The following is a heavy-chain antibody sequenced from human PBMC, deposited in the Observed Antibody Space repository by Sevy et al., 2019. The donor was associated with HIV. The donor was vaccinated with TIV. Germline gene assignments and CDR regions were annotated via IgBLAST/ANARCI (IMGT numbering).Heavy chain of an antibody. CDR1: GFTLTSYT. D-gene: IGHD2-21*02. CDR3: AKTLQKLPFHPHYFDY. CDR2: ISATGGST. V-gene: IGHV3-23*01. Sequence: GGSLRLSCAASGFTLTSYTMNWVRQAQGKGLEWVASISATGGSTYYADSVKGRFTISRDVSKGTLYLQMNSLTAEDTAIFYCAKTLQKLPFHPHYFDYWGQGTLVTVSS. J-gene: IGHJ4*02.